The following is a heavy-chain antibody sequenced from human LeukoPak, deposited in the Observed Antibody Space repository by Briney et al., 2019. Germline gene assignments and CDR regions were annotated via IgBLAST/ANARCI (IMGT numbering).Heavy chain of an antibody. CDR3: ATEMGDY. J-gene: IGHJ4*02. CDR1: GFTFSTYS. V-gene: IGHV3-48*01. CDR2: ISSSSSTI. Sequence: GGSLRLSCAAPGFTFSTYSMNWVRQAPGKGLEWVSYISSSSSTIYYADSVKGRFTISRDNGKNSLYLQMNSLRAEDTAVYYCATEMGDYWGQGTLVTVSS. D-gene: IGHD2-8*01.